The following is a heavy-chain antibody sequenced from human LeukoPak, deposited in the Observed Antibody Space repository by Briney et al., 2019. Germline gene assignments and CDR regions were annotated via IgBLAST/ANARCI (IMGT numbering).Heavy chain of an antibody. V-gene: IGHV1-69*06. CDR2: IIPIFGTA. Sequence: AASVKVSCKASGGTFSSYAISWVRQAPGQGLEWMGGIIPIFGTANYAQKFQGRVTITADKSTSTAYMELSSLRSEDTAVYYCARDLSPTYCGGDCSANYWGQGTLVTVSS. J-gene: IGHJ4*02. CDR3: ARDLSPTYCGGDCSANY. CDR1: GGTFSSYA. D-gene: IGHD2-21*02.